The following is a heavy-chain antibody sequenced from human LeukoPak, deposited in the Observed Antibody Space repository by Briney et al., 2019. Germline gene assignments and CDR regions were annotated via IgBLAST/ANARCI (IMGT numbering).Heavy chain of an antibody. CDR3: ARLYYYVSGTYSRYFDY. Sequence: PGGSLRLSCAASGFTVSSNYMTWVRQAPGKGLEWVSIIYSGGTTYYADSVKGRFTISRDNSKITLYLQMNRLRAEETGVYYCARLYYYVSGTYSRYFDYWGQGTLVTVSS. D-gene: IGHD3-10*01. CDR2: IYSGGTT. V-gene: IGHV3-53*01. CDR1: GFTVSSNY. J-gene: IGHJ4*02.